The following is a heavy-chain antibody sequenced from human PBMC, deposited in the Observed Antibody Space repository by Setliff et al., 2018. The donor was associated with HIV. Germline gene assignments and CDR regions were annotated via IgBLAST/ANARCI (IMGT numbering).Heavy chain of an antibody. J-gene: IGHJ1*01. V-gene: IGHV1-18*01. CDR1: GYIFNSYG. Sequence: ASVKVSCKASGYIFNSYGISWVRQAPGQGLEWMGWISAYNGNTNYAQKVQGRVTMTRDTSTSTVYMELSSLRSEDTAVYYCARDHMSVGAWVGATSRGLFQHWGQGTLVTVSS. CDR2: ISAYNGNT. CDR3: ARDHMSVGAWVGATSRGLFQH. D-gene: IGHD1-26*01.